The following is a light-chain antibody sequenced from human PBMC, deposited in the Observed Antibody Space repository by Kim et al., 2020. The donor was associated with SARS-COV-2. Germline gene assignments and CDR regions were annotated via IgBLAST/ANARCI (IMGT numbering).Light chain of an antibody. J-gene: IGLJ2*01. Sequence: GQSVAISCTGTSSDVGDYDYVSWYQQHPGKAPKLIIYDVSKRPSGVPDRFSGSKSGNTASLTISGLQAEDEADYYCCSYAGYYTLLFGGGTQLTVL. CDR3: CSYAGYYTLL. CDR1: SSDVGDYDY. V-gene: IGLV2-11*01. CDR2: DVS.